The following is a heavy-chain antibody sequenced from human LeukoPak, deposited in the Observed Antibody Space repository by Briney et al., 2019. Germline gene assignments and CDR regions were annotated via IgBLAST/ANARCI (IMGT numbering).Heavy chain of an antibody. CDR3: AAKDGGGSVWTPVDY. D-gene: IGHD6-19*01. CDR1: GFTFSSYV. V-gene: IGHV3-23*01. CDR2: ISGSGGST. Sequence: GGSLRLSCAASGFTFSSYVMSWVRQAPGKGLEWVSAISGSGGSTYYADSVKGRFTISRDNSKNTLYLQMNSLRAEDTPLYYCAAKDGGGSVWTPVDYWGQGTLVTVSS. J-gene: IGHJ4*02.